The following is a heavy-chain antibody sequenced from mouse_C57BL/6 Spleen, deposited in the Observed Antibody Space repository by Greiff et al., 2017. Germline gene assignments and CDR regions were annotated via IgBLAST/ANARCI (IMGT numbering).Heavy chain of an antibody. CDR2: IRNKANGYTT. V-gene: IGHV7-3*01. J-gene: IGHJ2*01. D-gene: IGHD1-1*01. CDR1: GFTFTDYY. CDR3: ARWKTYGSSHRWEVYFDY. Sequence: EVKLVESGGGLVQPGGSLSLSCAASGFTFTDYYMSWVRQPPGKALEWLGFIRNKANGYTTEYSASVKGRFTISRDNSQSILYLQMNALRAEDSATYYCARWKTYGSSHRWEVYFDYRGQGTTRTVSS.